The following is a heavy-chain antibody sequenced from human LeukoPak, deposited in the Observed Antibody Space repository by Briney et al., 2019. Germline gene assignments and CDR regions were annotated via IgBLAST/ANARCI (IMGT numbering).Heavy chain of an antibody. CDR2: IYYSGST. CDR1: GGSISSSSYY. D-gene: IGHD4-17*01. J-gene: IGHJ5*02. CDR3: ARATVTTFNWFDP. Sequence: SETLSLTCTVSGGSISSSSYYWGWIRQPPGKGLEWIGSIYYSGSTYYNPSLKSRVTISVDTSKNQFSLKLSSVTAADTAVYYCARATVTTFNWFDPWGQGTVVTVSS. V-gene: IGHV4-39*07.